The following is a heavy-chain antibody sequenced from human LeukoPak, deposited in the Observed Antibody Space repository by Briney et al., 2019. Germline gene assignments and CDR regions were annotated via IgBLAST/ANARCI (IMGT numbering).Heavy chain of an antibody. Sequence: SETLSLTCTVSGGSISSYYWSWIRQPPGKGLEWIGYINYSGSTNYNPSLKSRVTISVDTSKNQFSLKLSSVTAADTAVYYCARADTAMVRDAFDIWGQGTMVTVSS. CDR3: ARADTAMVRDAFDI. CDR2: INYSGST. D-gene: IGHD5-18*01. CDR1: GGSISSYY. V-gene: IGHV4-59*01. J-gene: IGHJ3*02.